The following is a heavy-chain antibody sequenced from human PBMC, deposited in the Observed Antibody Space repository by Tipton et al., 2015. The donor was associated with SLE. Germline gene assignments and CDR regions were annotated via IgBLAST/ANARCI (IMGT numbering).Heavy chain of an antibody. CDR1: GFSFSGFW. D-gene: IGHD2-15*01. CDR3: ARDLDCSGGSCYPGY. V-gene: IGHV3-72*01. CDR2: TRSKANSYTT. J-gene: IGHJ4*02. Sequence: SLRLSYATSGFSFSGFWMHWVRQAPGKGLEWVGRTRSKANSYTTEYAASVKGRFSISRDDSKNSVYLQMNSLKTEDTAVYYCARDLDCSGGSCYPGYWGQGTLVTVSS.